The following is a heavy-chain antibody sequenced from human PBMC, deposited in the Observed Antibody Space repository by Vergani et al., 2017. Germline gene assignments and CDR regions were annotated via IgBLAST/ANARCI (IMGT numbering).Heavy chain of an antibody. Sequence: QVQLQESGPGLVKPLGTLSLTCTVSGDSISSSNWWSWVRQPPGKGLEWLGEIYHSGSTNYDPSLESRVTISMHKSTNEFSLKLSSVTAADTAIYYCTRHWAVVAANNWFDPWGQGTLVTVSS. CDR1: GDSISSSNW. CDR2: IYHSGST. J-gene: IGHJ5*02. D-gene: IGHD2-15*01. V-gene: IGHV4-4*03. CDR3: TRHWAVVAANNWFDP.